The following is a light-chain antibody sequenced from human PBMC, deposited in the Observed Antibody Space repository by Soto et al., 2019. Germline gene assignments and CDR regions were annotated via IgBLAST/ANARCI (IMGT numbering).Light chain of an antibody. V-gene: IGKV3-15*01. CDR3: PQYNNWPRT. CDR1: QAVSIN. J-gene: IGKJ3*01. CDR2: GAS. Sequence: DILITQAPVTLSVSPGERATLSCRASQAVSINLAWYQQKPGQAPRLLIYGASTRAAGIPARFSGSGSGTEFTLTISSLQSEDFAVYYCPQYNNWPRTFGPGTKVDFK.